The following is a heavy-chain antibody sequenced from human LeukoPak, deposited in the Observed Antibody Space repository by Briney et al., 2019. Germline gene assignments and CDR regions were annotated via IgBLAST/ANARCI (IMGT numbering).Heavy chain of an antibody. V-gene: IGHV3-9*01. CDR2: ISWNSGSI. J-gene: IGHJ4*02. Sequence: GGSLRLSCAASGFTFDDYAMHWVRQAPGKGLEWVSGISWNSGSIGYADSVRGRFTISRDNAKNSLYLQMNSLRAEDTAVYYCARAGRGMIVVVTPPDYWGQGTLVTVSS. CDR3: ARAGRGMIVVVTPPDY. CDR1: GFTFDDYA. D-gene: IGHD3-22*01.